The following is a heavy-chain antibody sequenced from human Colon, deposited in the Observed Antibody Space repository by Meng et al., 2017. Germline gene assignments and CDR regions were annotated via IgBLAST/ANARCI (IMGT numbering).Heavy chain of an antibody. CDR2: IWSNGINK. Sequence: VLLVGSGGGVVQPGRSLTLSCAASGFTFSTYAMHWVRQAPGKGLEWVAVIWSNGINKYYADSVKGRFTISRDNSKNTLYVQMNSLRAEDTAVYYCATSIMAAGTIDYWGQGTLVTVSS. CDR1: GFTFSTYA. CDR3: ATSIMAAGTIDY. D-gene: IGHD6-13*01. V-gene: IGHV3-33*01. J-gene: IGHJ4*02.